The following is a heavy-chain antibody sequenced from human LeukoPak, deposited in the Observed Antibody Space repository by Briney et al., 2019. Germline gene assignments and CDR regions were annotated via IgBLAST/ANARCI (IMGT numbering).Heavy chain of an antibody. Sequence: PSETLSLTCAVYGGSFSGYYWSWIRQPPGKGLEWIGEINHSGSTNYNPSLKSRVTISVDTSQNQFSLKLSSVTAADTAVYYCASPPPRYSSSWFLYWGQGTLVTVSS. V-gene: IGHV4-34*01. CDR1: GGSFSGYY. CDR3: ASPPPRYSSSWFLY. CDR2: INHSGST. D-gene: IGHD6-13*01. J-gene: IGHJ4*02.